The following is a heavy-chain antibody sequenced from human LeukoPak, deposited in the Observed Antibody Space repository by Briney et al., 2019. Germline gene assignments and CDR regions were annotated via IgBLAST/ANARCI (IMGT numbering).Heavy chain of an antibody. Sequence: ASVKVSCKASGYTFTSYGISWVRQAPGQGLEWMGWISAYNGNTNYAQKLQGRVTMTTDTSTSTAYTELRSLRSDDTAVYYCARAPRWEPTWFDPWGQGTLVTVSS. CDR1: GYTFTSYG. CDR2: ISAYNGNT. V-gene: IGHV1-18*01. J-gene: IGHJ5*02. CDR3: ARAPRWEPTWFDP. D-gene: IGHD1-26*01.